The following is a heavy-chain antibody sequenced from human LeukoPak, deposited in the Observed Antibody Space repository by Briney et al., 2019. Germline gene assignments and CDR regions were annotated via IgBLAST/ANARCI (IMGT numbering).Heavy chain of an antibody. J-gene: IGHJ5*02. Sequence: GGSLRLSCAASGFTFSSYAMSWVRQAPGKGLEWVSAISGSGGSTYYADSVKGRFTISRDNSKNTLYLQMNSLRAEDTAVYYCAKSVGRDYYGSGSYPFGPWGQGTLVTVCS. CDR2: ISGSGGST. CDR3: AKSVGRDYYGSGSYPFGP. D-gene: IGHD3-10*01. V-gene: IGHV3-23*01. CDR1: GFTFSSYA.